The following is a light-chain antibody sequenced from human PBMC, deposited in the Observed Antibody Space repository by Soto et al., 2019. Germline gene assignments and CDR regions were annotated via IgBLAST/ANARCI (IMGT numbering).Light chain of an antibody. CDR3: QQYNSWPRT. CDR1: QSVRSS. V-gene: IGKV3-15*01. Sequence: EIVMTQSPATLYVSPGERATLACRASQSVRSSLGWYQQKPGQAPRLLIYGASTRAADIPARFSGRGSGTEFTLTISSLQSEDFAVYYCQQYNSWPRTFGQGTKVAIK. CDR2: GAS. J-gene: IGKJ1*01.